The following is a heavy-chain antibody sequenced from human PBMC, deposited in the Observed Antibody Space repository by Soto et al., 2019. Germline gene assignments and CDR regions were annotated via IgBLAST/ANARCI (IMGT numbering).Heavy chain of an antibody. D-gene: IGHD2-15*01. V-gene: IGHV1-2*04. Sequence: GASVKVSCKASGYTFTGYYMHWVRQAPGQGLEWMGWINPNSGGTNYAQKFQGWVTMTRDTSISTAYMELSRLRSDDTAVYYCARGYGVVVAETKSDAFDSWGQGTMVTVSS. CDR2: INPNSGGT. CDR3: ARGYGVVVAETKSDAFDS. CDR1: GYTFTGYY. J-gene: IGHJ3*02.